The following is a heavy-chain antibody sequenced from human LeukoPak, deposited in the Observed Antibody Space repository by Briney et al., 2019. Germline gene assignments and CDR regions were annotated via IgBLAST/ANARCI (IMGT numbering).Heavy chain of an antibody. D-gene: IGHD6-19*01. Sequence: PGGSLRLSCEASGFTFSSSPMHWVRQAPGKGLEWLAFIHFDGSDKYYADSVKGRFIISRDNSKNTVYLQMNSLRPEDTALYYCAKDWRWLVDYWGQGTLVTVSS. CDR2: IHFDGSDK. CDR3: AKDWRWLVDY. CDR1: GFTFSSSP. V-gene: IGHV3-30*02. J-gene: IGHJ4*02.